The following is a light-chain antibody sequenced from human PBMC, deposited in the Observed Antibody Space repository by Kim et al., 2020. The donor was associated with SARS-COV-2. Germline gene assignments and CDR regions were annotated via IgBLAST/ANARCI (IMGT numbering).Light chain of an antibody. CDR1: SSDVGSYER. V-gene: IGLV2-18*02. Sequence: QSVAISCTGTSSDVGSYERVSWYQQSPGTAPKLMIYEVIFRASGVPDRFSGSKSGNTASLSISGLQAEDEADYYCSSYTGNSTGVIFGGGTQLTVL. CDR3: SSYTGNSTGVI. CDR2: EVI. J-gene: IGLJ2*01.